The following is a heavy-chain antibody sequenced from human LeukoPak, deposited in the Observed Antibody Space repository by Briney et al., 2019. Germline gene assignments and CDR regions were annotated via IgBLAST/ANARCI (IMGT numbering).Heavy chain of an antibody. CDR1: GFSFSSQN. D-gene: IGHD6-13*01. J-gene: IGHJ5*02. V-gene: IGHV3-48*04. Sequence: GGSLRLSCAASGFSFSSQNMNWVRQAPGKGLEWISYIDGNGGTTHYADSVGGRFTISRDNAKNSLYLQMDSLRVEDSALYYCERRYGSSWLHSWGPGTLVTVSS. CDR3: ERRYGSSWLHS. CDR2: IDGNGGTT.